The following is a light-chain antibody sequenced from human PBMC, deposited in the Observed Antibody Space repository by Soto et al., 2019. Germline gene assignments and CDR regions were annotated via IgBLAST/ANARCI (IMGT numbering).Light chain of an antibody. V-gene: IGKV1-39*01. J-gene: IGKJ5*01. CDR1: QTIRKY. Sequence: DIQMTQSPSSLSASVGGSVTITCRASQTIRKYLNWYQQKPRKAPKLLIYTASRLQSGVPSRFNGSGSETDFTLTINNLQPEDFATYYCQQSYSTPPITFGQGTRLEIK. CDR2: TAS. CDR3: QQSYSTPPIT.